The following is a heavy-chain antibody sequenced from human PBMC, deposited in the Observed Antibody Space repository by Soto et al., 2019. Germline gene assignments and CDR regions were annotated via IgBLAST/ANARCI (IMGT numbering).Heavy chain of an antibody. J-gene: IGHJ4*02. CDR3: ARLGGYYQAFDH. D-gene: IGHD3-22*01. Sequence: QVQLQESGPGLVKPSETLSLTCTVSGGSIRDYYWSWIRQPPGKGLEWIGYIYYTGTTTYNPSLNSRLTISEDTSTNQFSLKLRSVTSADTAVYYCARLGGYYQAFDHWGQGTLVTVSS. CDR1: GGSIRDYY. V-gene: IGHV4-59*08. CDR2: IYYTGTT.